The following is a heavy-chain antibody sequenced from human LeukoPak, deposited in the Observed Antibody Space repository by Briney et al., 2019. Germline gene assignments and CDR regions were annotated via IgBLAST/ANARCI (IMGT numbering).Heavy chain of an antibody. Sequence: GASVKVSCKASGYTFTSYDINWVRQATGQGLEWMGWMNPNSGNTGYAQKFQGRVTMTRNTSISTAYMELSSLRSEDTAVYYCAREGPGSGYYPLDYWGQGTLVTVSS. V-gene: IGHV1-8*01. CDR2: MNPNSGNT. J-gene: IGHJ4*02. CDR3: AREGPGSGYYPLDY. CDR1: GYTFTSYD. D-gene: IGHD3-3*01.